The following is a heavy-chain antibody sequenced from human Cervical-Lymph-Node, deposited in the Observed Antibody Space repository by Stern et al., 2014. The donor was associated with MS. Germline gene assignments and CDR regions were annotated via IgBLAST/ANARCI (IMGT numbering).Heavy chain of an antibody. V-gene: IGHV1-69*01. CDR2: IIPLLGTA. Sequence: QVQLVQSGAEVKKPGSSVEVSCKASGGSFSTLAISWVRQAPGQGLEWMGGIIPLLGTANYAQNFQGRATFTADESSSKASMELPGLRSDDTAVYYCTRHQEGIAADWGQGTLVTVSS. D-gene: IGHD6-13*01. J-gene: IGHJ4*02. CDR3: TRHQEGIAAD. CDR1: GGSFSTLA.